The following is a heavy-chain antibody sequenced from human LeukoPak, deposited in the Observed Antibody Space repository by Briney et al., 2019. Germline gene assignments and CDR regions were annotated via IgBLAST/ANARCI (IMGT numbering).Heavy chain of an antibody. Sequence: SETLSLTCAVYGGSFSGYYWSWIRQPPGKGLEWIGEINHSGSTNYNPSLKSRVTISVDTSKNQFSLKLSSVTAADTAVYYCARDWSITILGVVTRPRGWFDPWGQGTLVTVSS. CDR1: GGSFSGYY. D-gene: IGHD3-3*01. CDR2: INHSGST. J-gene: IGHJ5*02. V-gene: IGHV4-34*01. CDR3: ARDWSITILGVVTRPRGWFDP.